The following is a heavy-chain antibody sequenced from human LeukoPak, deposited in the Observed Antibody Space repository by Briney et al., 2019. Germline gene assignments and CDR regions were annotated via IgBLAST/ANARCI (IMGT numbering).Heavy chain of an antibody. Sequence: ASVKVSCKASGYTFTGYYMHWVRQAPGQGLEWMGWINPNSGGTNYAQKSQGRVTMTRDTSISTAYMELSRLRSDDTAVYYCAREDILTGYYYYYYYMDVWGKGTTVTVSS. CDR2: INPNSGGT. J-gene: IGHJ6*03. D-gene: IGHD3-9*01. CDR1: GYTFTGYY. V-gene: IGHV1-2*02. CDR3: AREDILTGYYYYYYYMDV.